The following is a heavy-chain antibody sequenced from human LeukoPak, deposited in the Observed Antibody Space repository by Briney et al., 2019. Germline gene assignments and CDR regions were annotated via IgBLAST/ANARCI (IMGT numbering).Heavy chain of an antibody. CDR3: AKDPQYSSSSYDWFDP. CDR2: ISGSGGST. Sequence: HPGGSLRLSCAASGFTFSSYAMSWVRQAPGKGLEWVSAISGSGGSTYYADSVKGRFTISRDNSKNTLYLQMNSLRAEDTAVYYCAKDPQYSSSSYDWFDPWGQGTLVTVSS. CDR1: GFTFSSYA. J-gene: IGHJ5*02. D-gene: IGHD6-6*01. V-gene: IGHV3-23*01.